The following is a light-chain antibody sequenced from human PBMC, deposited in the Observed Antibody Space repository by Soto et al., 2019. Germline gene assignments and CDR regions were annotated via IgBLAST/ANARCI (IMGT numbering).Light chain of an antibody. CDR1: QSVSSSY. V-gene: IGKV3-20*01. CDR2: GSS. J-gene: IGKJ1*01. Sequence: ESVLTQSPGTLSLSPGERATLSCRASQSVSSSYFAWYQQKPGQAPRLFIYGSSSRATGIPDRFSGSGSGTDFTLTISRLEPEDSAVYYCQQYGSSQTFGQGTKVDIK. CDR3: QQYGSSQT.